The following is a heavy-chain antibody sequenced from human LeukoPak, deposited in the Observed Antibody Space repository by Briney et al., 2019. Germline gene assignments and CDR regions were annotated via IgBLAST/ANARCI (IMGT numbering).Heavy chain of an antibody. V-gene: IGHV1-69*05. J-gene: IGHJ6*04. CDR1: GGTFSSYA. CDR2: IIPVFGSA. CDR3: AIGEPYDFWSGWRDV. Sequence: GASVKVSCEASGGTFSSYAISWVRQAPGQGLEWMGGIIPVFGSANYAQKFQGRLTITTDESTTTAYMELSSLRFEDTAVYYCAIGEPYDFWSGWRDVWGKGTTVTVSS. D-gene: IGHD3-3*01.